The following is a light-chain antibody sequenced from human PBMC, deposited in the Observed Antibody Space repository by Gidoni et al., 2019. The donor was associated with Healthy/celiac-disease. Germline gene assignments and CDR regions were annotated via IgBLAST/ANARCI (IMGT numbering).Light chain of an antibody. CDR3: MQALQTPYT. CDR2: LGS. V-gene: IGKV2-28*01. Sequence: DSVMTQSPRSLPVTPGEPASISCRSSQSLLHSNGYTYLDWYLQKPGQSPQLLIYLGSNRASGVPDRFSGSGSGTDFTLKISRVEAEDVGVYYCMQALQTPYTFGQGTKLEIK. J-gene: IGKJ2*01. CDR1: QSLLHSNGYTY.